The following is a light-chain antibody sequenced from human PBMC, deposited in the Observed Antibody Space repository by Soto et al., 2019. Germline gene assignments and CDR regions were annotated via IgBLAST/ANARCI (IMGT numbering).Light chain of an antibody. V-gene: IGKV3-20*01. J-gene: IGKJ1*01. CDR2: GAS. Sequence: EIVLTQSPGTLSLSPGERATLSCRASQSVTSSYLAWYQQKPGQAPRLLIYGASSRATGIPDRFSGSGSGTDFTLTISRLEPEDFAVYYCQQYGSIPWTFGQGTKAAI. CDR3: QQYGSIPWT. CDR1: QSVTSSY.